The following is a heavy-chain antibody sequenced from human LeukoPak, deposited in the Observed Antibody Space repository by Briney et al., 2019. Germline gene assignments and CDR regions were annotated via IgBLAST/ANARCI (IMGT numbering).Heavy chain of an antibody. V-gene: IGHV3-21*01. CDR1: GFTFNNYN. CDR3: ARGAPPYSDFWSGFCSY. D-gene: IGHD3-3*01. Sequence: GGSLRLSCAASGFTFNNYNMNWVRQAPGKGLEWVSSISSSSSYIWYADSVKGRFTISRDNAKNSLYLQMNSLRAEDTAVYHCARGAPPYSDFWSGFCSYWGQGTLVTVSS. J-gene: IGHJ4*02. CDR2: ISSSSSYI.